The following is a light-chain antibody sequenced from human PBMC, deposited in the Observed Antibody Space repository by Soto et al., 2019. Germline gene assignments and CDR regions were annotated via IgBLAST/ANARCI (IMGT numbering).Light chain of an antibody. V-gene: IGKV4-1*01. CDR3: QQNYSFPIT. Sequence: VVTEAPESLSRFLGERGTIYCKCRQYLVSDSNTRDHLVWYQQKPGQPPKMLIYWASTRESGVPDRFIGGGSGTDFTLTISSLQAEDVAVYYCQQNYSFPITFGPGTKVDI. CDR1: QYLVSDSNTRDH. J-gene: IGKJ3*01. CDR2: WAS.